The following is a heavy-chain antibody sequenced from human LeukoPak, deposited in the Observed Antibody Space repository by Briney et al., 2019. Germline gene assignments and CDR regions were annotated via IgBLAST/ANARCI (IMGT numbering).Heavy chain of an antibody. Sequence: GGSLRLSCAASGFTFSSYEMNWVRQAPGKGLEWVSYISSSGNTIYYADSVKGRFTISRDNAKNSLYLQMNSLRVEDTAVYYCARGNSGAFDIWGRGTMVTVSS. CDR3: ARGNSGAFDI. D-gene: IGHD3-10*01. V-gene: IGHV3-48*03. J-gene: IGHJ3*02. CDR1: GFTFSSYE. CDR2: ISSSGNTI.